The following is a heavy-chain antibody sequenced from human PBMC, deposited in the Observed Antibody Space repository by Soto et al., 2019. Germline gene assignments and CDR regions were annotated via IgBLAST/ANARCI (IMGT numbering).Heavy chain of an antibody. V-gene: IGHV3-74*01. J-gene: IGHJ3*01. Sequence: EVQVVESGGGLVQPGGSLRLSCAASGITFSDHWMHWVRQAPGKGLMWVSYINNDGSTTFYADSVKGRFTISRDTAKNTVHLQMNSLRVEDTADYYCASASAGFDVWGQGTVVTVSS. CDR3: ASASAGFDV. CDR2: INNDGSTT. D-gene: IGHD6-19*01. CDR1: GITFSDHW.